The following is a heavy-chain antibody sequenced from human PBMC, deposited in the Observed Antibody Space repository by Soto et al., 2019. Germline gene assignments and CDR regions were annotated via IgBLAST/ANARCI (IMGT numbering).Heavy chain of an antibody. J-gene: IGHJ6*02. CDR1: GVTFTSSA. D-gene: IGHD3-22*01. Sequence: SVKVSCTASGVTFTSSAVQWVRQARGQRLEWIGWIVVGSGNTNYAQKFQERVTITRDMSTSTAYIELSSLRSEDTAVYYCAPRTTIAVPYYSPYYSGMDVWGQGATVNVSS. CDR2: IVVGSGNT. CDR3: APRTTIAVPYYSPYYSGMDV. V-gene: IGHV1-58*01.